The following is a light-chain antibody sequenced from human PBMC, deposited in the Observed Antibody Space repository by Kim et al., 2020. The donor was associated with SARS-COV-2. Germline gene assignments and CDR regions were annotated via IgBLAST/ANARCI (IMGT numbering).Light chain of an antibody. CDR3: QQSYSMT. V-gene: IGKV1-39*01. J-gene: IGKJ1*01. CDR1: QSISSY. CDR2: AAS. Sequence: DIQMTQSPSSLSASVGDIVTITCRASQSISSYLNWYQQKPGKAPKLLIYAASSLQSGVPSRFSGSGSGTDFTLTISSLQPEDFATYYCQQSYSMTFGQGTKVDIK.